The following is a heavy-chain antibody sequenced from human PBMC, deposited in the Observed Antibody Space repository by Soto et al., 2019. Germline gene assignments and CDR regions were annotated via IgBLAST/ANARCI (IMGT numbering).Heavy chain of an antibody. Sequence: QVQLVQSAAAVKQPGASVKVSCKASGYTFNNYGITWVRQAPGQGLEWMAWINAYNGHTNYAQKFQDRVAMTTDTPTRTVYMELRSLRSDDTAVIYCARAMAPDHSAHWGQGTLVTVSS. CDR1: GYTFNNYG. V-gene: IGHV1-18*01. CDR2: INAYNGHT. CDR3: ARAMAPDHSAH. J-gene: IGHJ4*02.